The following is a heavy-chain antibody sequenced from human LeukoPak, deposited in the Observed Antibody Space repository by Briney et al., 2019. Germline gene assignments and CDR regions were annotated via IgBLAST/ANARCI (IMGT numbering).Heavy chain of an antibody. CDR3: ARDRLMADSSSWYWLFDY. J-gene: IGHJ4*02. Sequence: GASVKVSCKASGYTFTGYYMHWVRQAPGQGLEWMGWINPNSGGTNYAQKFQGRVTMTRDTSISTAYMELSRLRSDDTAVCYCARDRLMADSSSWYWLFDYWGQGTLVTVSS. CDR2: INPNSGGT. D-gene: IGHD6-13*01. CDR1: GYTFTGYY. V-gene: IGHV1-2*02.